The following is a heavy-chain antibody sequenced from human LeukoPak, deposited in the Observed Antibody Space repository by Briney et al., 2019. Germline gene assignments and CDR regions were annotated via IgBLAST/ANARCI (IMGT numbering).Heavy chain of an antibody. CDR2: INAGNGNT. CDR1: GYTFTSYA. Sequence: ASVKVSCKASGYTFTSYAMHWVRQAPGQRLEWMGWINAGNGNTKYSQKFQGRVTITRDTSASTAYMELSSLRSEDTAVYYCARDFYYRFRYYYGMDVWGQGTTVTVSS. D-gene: IGHD1-26*01. CDR3: ARDFYYRFRYYYGMDV. J-gene: IGHJ6*02. V-gene: IGHV1-3*01.